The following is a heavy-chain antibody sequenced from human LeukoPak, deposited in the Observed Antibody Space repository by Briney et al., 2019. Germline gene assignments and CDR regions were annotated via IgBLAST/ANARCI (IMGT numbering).Heavy chain of an antibody. V-gene: IGHV3-30*02. CDR3: AKEGRGHRDGYPHRGDY. D-gene: IGHD5-24*01. Sequence: GGSLGLSCVASGFRLSNYGMHWVRQAPGKGLEWVSFIRYDGSYKSYVDSVRGRFTISRDNSKNTVNLQMNGLREEDTALYYCAKEGRGHRDGYPHRGDYEGQGTLITVSS. CDR1: GFRLSNYG. J-gene: IGHJ4*02. CDR2: IRYDGSYK.